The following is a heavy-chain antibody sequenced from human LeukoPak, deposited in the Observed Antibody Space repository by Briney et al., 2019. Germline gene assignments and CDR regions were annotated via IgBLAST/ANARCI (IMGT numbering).Heavy chain of an antibody. D-gene: IGHD6-19*01. Sequence: GGSRRLSCAASGFTVSSYWMSWVRQAPGKGLEWVANIKQDGGEKYYVDSVKGRFAISRDNAKNSLFLQMSSLRAEDTAVYYCVRALGYSSGCGDYWGQGTLVTVSS. V-gene: IGHV3-7*01. J-gene: IGHJ4*02. CDR1: GFTVSSYW. CDR2: IKQDGGEK. CDR3: VRALGYSSGCGDY.